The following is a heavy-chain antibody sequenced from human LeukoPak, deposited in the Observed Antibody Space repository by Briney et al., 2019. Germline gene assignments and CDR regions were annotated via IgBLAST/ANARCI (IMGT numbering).Heavy chain of an antibody. CDR2: ISYDGSNK. J-gene: IGHJ4*02. CDR1: GFSFSSYA. Sequence: GGSLRLSCAVSGFSFSSYAMHWVRQAPGKGLEWVALISYDGSNKYYAESVKGRFTISRDNAKNSLYLQMNSLRAEDTAVYYCARGKVVRAYPFDIWGQGTLVTVSS. V-gene: IGHV3-30-3*01. D-gene: IGHD3-22*01. CDR3: ARGKVVRAYPFDI.